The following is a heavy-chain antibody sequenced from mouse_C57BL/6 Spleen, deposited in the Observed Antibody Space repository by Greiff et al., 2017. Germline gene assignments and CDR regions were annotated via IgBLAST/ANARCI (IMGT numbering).Heavy chain of an antibody. CDR1: GFTFTSYW. J-gene: IGHJ4*01. V-gene: IGHV1-53*01. CDR3: ARGDDGNYVGAMDD. Sequence: QVKLQQPGTELVKPGASVKLSCKASGFTFTSYWMHWVRQRPGQGLEWIGNINPSNGGTNYNEQLKSKATLTVDKSYCQAYMQLSSLTSEDAAVYYCARGDDGNYVGAMDDWGQGTSVTVSS. D-gene: IGHD2-1*01. CDR2: INPSNGGT.